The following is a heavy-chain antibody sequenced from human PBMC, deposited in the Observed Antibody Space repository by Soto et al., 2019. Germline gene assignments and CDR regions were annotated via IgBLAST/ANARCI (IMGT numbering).Heavy chain of an antibody. CDR3: ARGGSVNDLTAIFLGDYYYFSMDV. CDR2: IKDSEST. V-gene: IGHV4-31*03. D-gene: IGHD2-21*02. J-gene: IGHJ6*02. CDR1: GASISSGGYY. Sequence: TLSLPFNLSGASISSGGYYWSWIRQHPGKGLEWIGYIKDSESTYYNPSLKCRVTISVDTSKNQFSLELSSVTAAYTAVYYWARGGSVNDLTAIFLGDYYYFSMDVWGQGTTVTVSS.